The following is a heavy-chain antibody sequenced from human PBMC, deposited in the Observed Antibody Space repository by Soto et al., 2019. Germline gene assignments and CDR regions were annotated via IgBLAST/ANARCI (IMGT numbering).Heavy chain of an antibody. V-gene: IGHV1-69*06. D-gene: IGHD3-10*01. Sequence: QDHLARSGAEGKKPGSSVTVSCKASGGTFNSYGISWVRQAPGQGLDWMGVIIPLYGTVNYAQKFQGRVSINADKSTSTAYMDLSSLRSDDTAVYYCARVRVIRGVIPSHFGLWGQGTLVTVSS. CDR2: IIPLYGTV. J-gene: IGHJ4*02. CDR1: GGTFNSYG. CDR3: ARVRVIRGVIPSHFGL.